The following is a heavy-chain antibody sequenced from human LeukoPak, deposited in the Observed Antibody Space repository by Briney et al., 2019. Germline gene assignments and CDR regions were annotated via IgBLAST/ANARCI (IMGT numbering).Heavy chain of an antibody. Sequence: PSETLSLTCTVSGGSISNGDHYWSWIRQHPGKGLEWIGHIYYSGSTNYNPSLKSRVTISVDTSKNQFSLKLSSVTAADTAVYYCASHSSGAYFDAFDIWGQGTMVTVSS. J-gene: IGHJ3*02. CDR2: IYYSGST. V-gene: IGHV4-61*08. CDR3: ASHSSGAYFDAFDI. D-gene: IGHD6-19*01. CDR1: GGSISNGDHY.